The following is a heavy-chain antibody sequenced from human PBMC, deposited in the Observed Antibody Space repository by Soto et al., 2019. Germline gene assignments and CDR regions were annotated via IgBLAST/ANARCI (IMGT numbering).Heavy chain of an antibody. D-gene: IGHD3-10*01. CDR3: ARVGGFGATTIDY. Sequence: SETLSLTCAVYGGSFSGYYWSWIRQPPGKGLEWIGEINHSGSTNYNPSLESRVTISVDTSKNQFSLKLSSVTAADTAVYYCARVGGFGATTIDYWGQGTLVTVSS. V-gene: IGHV4-34*01. CDR1: GGSFSGYY. J-gene: IGHJ4*02. CDR2: INHSGST.